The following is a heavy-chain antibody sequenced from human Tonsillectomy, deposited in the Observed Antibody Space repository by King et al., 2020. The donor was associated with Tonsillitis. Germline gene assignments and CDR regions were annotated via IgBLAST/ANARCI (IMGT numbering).Heavy chain of an antibody. Sequence: VQLVESGGEVKKPGSSVRVSCRASGGTFTSYAIIWVRQAPGQGLEWMGGIIPPSRTTNYAQKFQGRVTITADESTGTVYMDLTSLRSEDTAVYFCARVAKTSGYDVYYFDSWGQGTLVTVSS. V-gene: IGHV1-69*01. J-gene: IGHJ4*02. CDR1: GGTFTSYA. D-gene: IGHD5-12*01. CDR2: IIPPSRTT. CDR3: ARVAKTSGYDVYYFDS.